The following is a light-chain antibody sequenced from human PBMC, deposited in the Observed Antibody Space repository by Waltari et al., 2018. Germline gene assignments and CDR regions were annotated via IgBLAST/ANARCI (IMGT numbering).Light chain of an antibody. CDR3: QQYNNWPPSIT. Sequence: EIVVTQSPATLSVSPGERATLSCMTSQIPSNVAWYQQKPGQAPRPLLSAASTRATGVPARVSGSGSEPEFTLTISSLQPEDSAVYYCQQYNNWPPSITFGQGTRLEIK. CDR1: QIPSN. J-gene: IGKJ5*01. V-gene: IGKV3-15*01. CDR2: AAS.